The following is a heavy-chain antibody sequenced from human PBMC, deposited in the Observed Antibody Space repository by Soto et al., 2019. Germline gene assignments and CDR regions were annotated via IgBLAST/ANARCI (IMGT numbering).Heavy chain of an antibody. D-gene: IGHD1-1*01. V-gene: IGHV3-66*01. J-gene: IGHJ4*02. CDR1: GLTVSDNY. CDR2: IYRGGNT. CDR3: ASCHWNGPNDY. Sequence: EVPLEESGGGLVQPGGSLRLSCAASGLTVSDNYMRWVRHAPGKGLEWVSVIYRGGNTYYADSVNGRFTISRDSTKNTLYLQMNSLRDEDTAVYYCASCHWNGPNDYWGQGTLVTVSS.